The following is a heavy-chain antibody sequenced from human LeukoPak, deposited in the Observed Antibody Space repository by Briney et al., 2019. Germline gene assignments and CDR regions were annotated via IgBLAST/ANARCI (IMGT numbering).Heavy chain of an antibody. J-gene: IGHJ3*02. Sequence: GGSLRLSCAASGFTFSSYGMHWVRQAPGKGLEWGAVIWYDGSNKYYADSVKGRFTISRDNSKNTLYLQMNRLRAEDAAVYYCASLGDSSSWYPDDAFDIWGQGTMVTVSS. D-gene: IGHD6-13*01. CDR3: ASLGDSSSWYPDDAFDI. V-gene: IGHV3-33*01. CDR2: IWYDGSNK. CDR1: GFTFSSYG.